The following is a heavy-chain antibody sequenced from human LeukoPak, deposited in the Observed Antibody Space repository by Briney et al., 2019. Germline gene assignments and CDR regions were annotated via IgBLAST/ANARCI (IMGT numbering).Heavy chain of an antibody. CDR2: ISPYNGNT. CDR1: GYSFTGYG. D-gene: IGHD3-16*02. V-gene: IGHV1-18*04. Sequence: ASVKVSCKASGYSFTGYGISWVRQAPGQGLEWMGSISPYNGNTKYAERFQDRLIMTTDTSTNTAYMELRSLRSDDTAVFYCARDQYDSVWGSYRPYFDYWGQGTLVTVSA. J-gene: IGHJ4*02. CDR3: ARDQYDSVWGSYRPYFDY.